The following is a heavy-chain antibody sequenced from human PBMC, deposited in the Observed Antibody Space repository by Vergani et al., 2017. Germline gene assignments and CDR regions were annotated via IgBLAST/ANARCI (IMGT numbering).Heavy chain of an antibody. Sequence: DVRLVESGGGVVQPGGSLRLSCAASGFTFSAYSMNWVRQAPGKGLEWVSSITSSGSYGYYADSVKGRFTISRDNAKNSLYLQMNSLRAEDTAVYYCARGANWNYFGSGYYMDVWGKGTTVTVSS. V-gene: IGHV3-21*02. CDR1: GFTFSAYS. J-gene: IGHJ6*03. CDR2: ITSSGSYG. CDR3: ARGANWNYFGSGYYMDV. D-gene: IGHD1-7*01.